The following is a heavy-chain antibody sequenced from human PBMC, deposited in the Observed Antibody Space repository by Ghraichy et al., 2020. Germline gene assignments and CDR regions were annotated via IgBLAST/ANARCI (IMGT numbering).Heavy chain of an antibody. CDR1: GGTFSSYA. CDR3: ARGNDYFDP. V-gene: IGHV1-69*06. J-gene: IGHJ5*02. D-gene: IGHD1-1*01. CDR2: IIPIFGTA. Sequence: SVKISCRASGGTFSSYAINWVRQAPGQGLEWMGGIIPIFGTANYAQKFQGRVTITADKSTSTAYMELSSLRSEDMAVYYCARGNDYFDPWGQGTLVTVSS.